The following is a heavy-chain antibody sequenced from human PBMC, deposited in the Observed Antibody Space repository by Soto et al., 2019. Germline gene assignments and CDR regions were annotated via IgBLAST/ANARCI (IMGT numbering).Heavy chain of an antibody. CDR2: IKSKTDGGTT. V-gene: IGHV3-15*01. CDR3: TTGGGYGDAFDI. Sequence: EVQLVESGGGLVKPGGSLRLSCAASGFTFSNAWMSWVRQAPGKGLEWVGRIKSKTDGGTTDYAAPVKGRFTISRDDSKYTLYLQMNSLKTEDTAVYYCTTGGGYGDAFDIWGQGTMVTVSS. CDR1: GFTFSNAW. D-gene: IGHD5-12*01. J-gene: IGHJ3*02.